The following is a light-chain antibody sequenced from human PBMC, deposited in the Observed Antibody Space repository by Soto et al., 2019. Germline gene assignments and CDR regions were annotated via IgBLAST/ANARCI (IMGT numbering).Light chain of an antibody. J-gene: IGLJ1*01. V-gene: IGLV3-21*02. CDR3: QVWDGFSDHYV. CDR1: NIGSKR. CDR2: DDR. Sequence: ELTQPPSVSVAPGQRARITCGGNNIGSKRVHWYQQKPGQAPVLVVFDDRDRPSGIPERFSGSNSGNTATLTISGVGAGDEADYYCQVWDGFSDHYVFGTGTKVTVL.